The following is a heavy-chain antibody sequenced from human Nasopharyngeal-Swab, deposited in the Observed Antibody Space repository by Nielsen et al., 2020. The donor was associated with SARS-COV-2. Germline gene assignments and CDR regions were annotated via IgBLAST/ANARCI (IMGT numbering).Heavy chain of an antibody. CDR3: AKDYYDSSGYYYPWRFDY. J-gene: IGHJ4*02. V-gene: IGHV3-30*18. CDR2: ISYDGSNK. CDR1: GFTFSGYG. D-gene: IGHD3-22*01. Sequence: GGSLRLSCAASGFTFSGYGMHWVRQAPGKGLEWVAVISYDGSNKYYADSVKGRFTISRDNSKNTLYLQMNSLRAEDTAVYYCAKDYYDSSGYYYPWRFDYWGQGTLVTVSS.